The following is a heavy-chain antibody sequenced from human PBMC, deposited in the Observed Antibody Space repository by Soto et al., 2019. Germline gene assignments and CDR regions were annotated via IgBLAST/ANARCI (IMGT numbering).Heavy chain of an antibody. J-gene: IGHJ4*02. CDR3: TRGGGFGPYAIYHCFDY. D-gene: IGHD3-9*01. CDR1: GGTFSSYA. CDR2: IIPIFGTT. Sequence: QVQLVQSGAEVKKPGSSVKVSCKASGGTFSSYAISWVRQAPGQGLEWIGGIIPIFGTTNYAQKFQGRGTITADQSTSTANMKLSSLRSEDTAVYLCTRGGGFGPYAIYHCFDYWGQRTLVTVSS. V-gene: IGHV1-69*01.